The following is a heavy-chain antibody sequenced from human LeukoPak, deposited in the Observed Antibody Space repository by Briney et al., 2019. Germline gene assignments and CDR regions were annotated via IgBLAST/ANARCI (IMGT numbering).Heavy chain of an antibody. J-gene: IGHJ6*03. CDR3: ARDHRGSYYYYMDV. Sequence: GGSLRLSCAASGFTFSSYWMGWVRQAPGKGLEWVANIKQDGSEKYYVDSVKGRFTISRDNAKNSLYLQMNSLRAEDTAVYYCARDHRGSYYYYMDVWGKGTTVTVSS. CDR2: IKQDGSEK. V-gene: IGHV3-7*01. CDR1: GFTFSSYW.